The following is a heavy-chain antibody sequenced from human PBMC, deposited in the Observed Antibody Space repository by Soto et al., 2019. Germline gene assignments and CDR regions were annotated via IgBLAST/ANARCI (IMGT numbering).Heavy chain of an antibody. J-gene: IGHJ4*02. CDR3: ARDRGGYNFDY. CDR1: GGSISSYY. V-gene: IGHV4-59*01. D-gene: IGHD5-12*01. Sequence: SETLSLTCTVSGGSISSYYWSWIRQPPGKGLEWIGYIYYSGSTNYNPSLKSRVTISVDTSKNQFSLKLSSVTAADTAVYYCARDRGGYNFDYWGQGTLVTVSS. CDR2: IYYSGST.